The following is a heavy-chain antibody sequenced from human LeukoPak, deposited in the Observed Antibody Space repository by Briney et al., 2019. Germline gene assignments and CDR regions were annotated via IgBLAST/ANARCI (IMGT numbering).Heavy chain of an antibody. CDR3: ARDRELWLGLRIDY. CDR1: GFTFSRHW. CDR2: IKEDGSEQ. V-gene: IGHV3-7*01. D-gene: IGHD5-18*01. Sequence: GGSLRLSCTASGFTFSRHWISWVRQTPGKGLEWVANIKEDGSEQYYVDSVKGRFTISRDNSKNTLYLQMNSLRAEDTAVYYCARDRELWLGLRIDYWGQGTLVTVSS. J-gene: IGHJ4*02.